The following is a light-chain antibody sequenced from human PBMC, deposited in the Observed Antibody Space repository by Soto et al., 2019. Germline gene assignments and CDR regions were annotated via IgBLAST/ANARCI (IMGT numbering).Light chain of an antibody. Sequence: DIQMTQSPSALSASVGDRVTITCRASQNIKKYLNWYRQKPGKAPDLLIYTASSLQVGLPSRFSGSGSGTDFSLTITSLQPEDSATYFCQQSFSAPLTFGGGTKVEIK. CDR1: QNIKKY. V-gene: IGKV1-39*01. CDR3: QQSFSAPLT. CDR2: TAS. J-gene: IGKJ4*01.